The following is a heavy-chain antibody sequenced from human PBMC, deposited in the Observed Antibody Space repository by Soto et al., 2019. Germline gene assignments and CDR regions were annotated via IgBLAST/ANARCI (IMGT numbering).Heavy chain of an antibody. V-gene: IGHV1-18*04. D-gene: IGHD6-13*01. CDR1: GYTFTGYG. CDR2: ISAYNGNT. Sequence: ASVKGSCKASGYTFTGYGISWVRQAPGQGLEWMGWISAYNGNTNYAQKLQGRVTMTTDTSTSTAYMELRSLRSDDTAVYYCARSGTQSLRYYYYYGMDVWGQGTTVTVSS. CDR3: ARSGTQSLRYYYYYGMDV. J-gene: IGHJ6*02.